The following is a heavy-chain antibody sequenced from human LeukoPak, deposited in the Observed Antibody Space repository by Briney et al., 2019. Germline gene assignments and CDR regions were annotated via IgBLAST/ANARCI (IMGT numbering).Heavy chain of an antibody. Sequence: GGSLRLSCAASGFTFSSYWVSWVRQAPGKGLEWVANIKQDRSEKYYVDSVKGRFTISRDNAKNSLYLQMNSLRAEGTAVYYCARDFALLTGYYPFDYWGQGTLVTVSS. J-gene: IGHJ4*02. CDR3: ARDFALLTGYYPFDY. V-gene: IGHV3-7*01. D-gene: IGHD3-9*01. CDR1: GFTFSSYW. CDR2: IKQDRSEK.